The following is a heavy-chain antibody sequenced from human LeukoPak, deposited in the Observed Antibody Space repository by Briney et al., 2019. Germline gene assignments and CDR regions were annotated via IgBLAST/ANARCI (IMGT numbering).Heavy chain of an antibody. J-gene: IGHJ6*03. Sequence: GGSLRLSCAASGFTFSSYGMHWVRQAPGKGLEWVAFIRYDGSNKYYADSVKGRFTISRDNSKNTLYLQMNSLRAEDTAVYYCAKDFGDYGGPLYYYYYYMDVWGKGTTVTISS. CDR2: IRYDGSNK. D-gene: IGHD4-17*01. CDR3: AKDFGDYGGPLYYYYYYMDV. V-gene: IGHV3-30*02. CDR1: GFTFSSYG.